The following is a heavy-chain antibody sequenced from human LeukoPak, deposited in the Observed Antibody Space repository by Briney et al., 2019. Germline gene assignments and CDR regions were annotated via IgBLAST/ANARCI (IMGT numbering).Heavy chain of an antibody. Sequence: SGGSLRLSCAASGFTFSSYAMSWVRQAPGKGLEWVSAISGSGGSTYYADSVKGRFTISRDNSKNTLYLQMNSLRAEDTAVYYCAKDTGQWLVWYYFDYWGQGTLVTVSS. D-gene: IGHD6-19*01. V-gene: IGHV3-23*01. J-gene: IGHJ4*02. CDR3: AKDTGQWLVWYYFDY. CDR1: GFTFSSYA. CDR2: ISGSGGST.